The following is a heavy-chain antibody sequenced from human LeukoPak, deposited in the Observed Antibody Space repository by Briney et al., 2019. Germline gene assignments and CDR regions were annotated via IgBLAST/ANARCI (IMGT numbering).Heavy chain of an antibody. CDR1: GFTFSSYA. CDR3: AREFGSGSFDS. Sequence: GGSLRLSCAASGFTFSSYAMNWVRQAPGKGLEWVSRISDSGSTTYCADSVKGRCTISRDNSRNTLYLQMSSLRVEDMAVYYCAREFGSGSFDSWGQGTLVTVSS. V-gene: IGHV3-23*01. CDR2: ISDSGSTT. J-gene: IGHJ4*02. D-gene: IGHD3-10*01.